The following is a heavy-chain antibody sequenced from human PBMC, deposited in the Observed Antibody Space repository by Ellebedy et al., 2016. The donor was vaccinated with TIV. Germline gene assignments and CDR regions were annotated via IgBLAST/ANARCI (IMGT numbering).Heavy chain of an antibody. CDR3: SREIRSSSGH. J-gene: IGHJ4*02. CDR1: GGSISSGINC. D-gene: IGHD6-6*01. CDR2: ICYHGNT. V-gene: IGHV4-39*07. Sequence: SETLSLTCTVSGGSISSGINCWSWVRQPPGKGLEWIGSICYHGNTYYKPSLKDRVTISLDTSKNDFSLKLGSVTAADTATYYCSREIRSSSGHWGQGTLVIVSS.